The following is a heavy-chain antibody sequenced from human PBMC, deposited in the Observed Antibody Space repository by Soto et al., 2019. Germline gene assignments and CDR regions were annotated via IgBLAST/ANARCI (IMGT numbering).Heavy chain of an antibody. CDR3: ARKAGDCSGGTCYFDY. V-gene: IGHV3-74*01. J-gene: IGHJ4*01. Sequence: EVQLVESGGGLVQPGGSLRLSCAASGFTFSSYWMHWVRQAPGKGLVWVSRINGDGSSTTYADSVKGRFTISRDNAKKRVYLQMNRLRAEETAGYYCARKAGDCSGGTCYFDYWGHGTLGTVSS. D-gene: IGHD2-15*01. CDR2: INGDGSST. CDR1: GFTFSSYW.